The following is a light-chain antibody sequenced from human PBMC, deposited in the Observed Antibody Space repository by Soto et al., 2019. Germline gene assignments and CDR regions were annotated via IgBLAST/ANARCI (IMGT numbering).Light chain of an antibody. CDR2: KVS. CDR3: MQGTHWLRT. J-gene: IGKJ2*01. Sequence: DVVMTQSPLSLPVTLGQPASISCRSSQSLVSSDGNTYLNWFQQRPGQSPRRLIYKVSNRDSGVPDRFSGSGSGTDFTLKISRVEAEDVGVYFCMQGTHWLRTFGQGTKLEIK. V-gene: IGKV2-30*01. CDR1: QSLVSSDGNTY.